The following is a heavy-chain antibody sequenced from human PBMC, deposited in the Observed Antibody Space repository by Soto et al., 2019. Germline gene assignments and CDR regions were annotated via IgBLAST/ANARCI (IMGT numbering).Heavy chain of an antibody. CDR1: GGTFSSYA. CDR3: ARELATPMVLGAFPI. J-gene: IGHJ3*02. Sequence: QVQLVQSGAEVKKPGSSVKVSCKASGGTFSSYAISWVRQAPGQGLEWMGGIIPIFGTANYAQKFQGRVTITADESTSIACGDGCRLRFSEMFVYYWARELATPMVLGAFPIRWQGTVLTLSS. D-gene: IGHD5-18*01. CDR2: IIPIFGTA. V-gene: IGHV1-69*12.